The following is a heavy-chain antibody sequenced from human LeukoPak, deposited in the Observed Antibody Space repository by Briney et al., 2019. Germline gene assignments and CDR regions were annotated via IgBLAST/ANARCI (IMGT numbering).Heavy chain of an antibody. D-gene: IGHD2-15*01. CDR1: GFTVSSNY. J-gene: IGHJ6*02. Sequence: EPGGSLRLSCAASGFTVSSNYMSWVRQAPGKGLEWVSAISGSGGSTYYADSVKGRFTISRDNSKNTLYLQMNSLRAEGTAVYYCAKDYGRFKVAATGIYYYYGMDVWGQGTTVTVSS. CDR3: AKDYGRFKVAATGIYYYYGMDV. V-gene: IGHV3-23*01. CDR2: ISGSGGST.